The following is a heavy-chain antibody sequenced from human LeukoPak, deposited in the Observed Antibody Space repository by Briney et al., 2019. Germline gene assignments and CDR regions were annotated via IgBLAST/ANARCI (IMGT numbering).Heavy chain of an antibody. J-gene: IGHJ4*02. V-gene: IGHV3-21*01. Sequence: TGGSLRLSCAASGFTFSSYAMSWVRQAPGKGLEWVSSIRGSSSNIYYADSVKGRFTISRDNAKNSLYLQMNSLRAEDTAVYFCARGLDYYDSPSDYWGQGTLVTVSS. CDR3: ARGLDYYDSPSDY. D-gene: IGHD3-22*01. CDR1: GFTFSSYA. CDR2: IRGSSSNI.